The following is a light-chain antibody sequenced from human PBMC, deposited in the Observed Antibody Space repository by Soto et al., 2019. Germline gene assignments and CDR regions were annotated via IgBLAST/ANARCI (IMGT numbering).Light chain of an antibody. J-gene: IGLJ2*01. CDR3: SSYTSSSTLVV. V-gene: IGLV2-14*01. CDR1: SSDGGGYNY. CDR2: EVS. Sequence: QSALTQPASVSGSPGQSITISCTGTSSDGGGYNYVSWYQQHPGKAPKLMIYEVSNRPSGVSNRFSGSKSGNTASLTISGLQAEDEADYYCSSYTSSSTLVVFGGGTKLTV.